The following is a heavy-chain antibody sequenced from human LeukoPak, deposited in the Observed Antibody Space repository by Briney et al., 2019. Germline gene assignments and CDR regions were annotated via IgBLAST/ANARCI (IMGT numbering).Heavy chain of an antibody. CDR2: ISNSGSTI. J-gene: IGHJ4*02. Sequence: GGSLRLSCAASGFTFSDYYMSWIRQAPGKGLECVSYISNSGSTIYYADSVKGRFTISRDNAKNSLYLQMNSLRAEDTAVYYCARGQLTGDDELFDYWGQGTLVTVSS. V-gene: IGHV3-11*04. D-gene: IGHD7-27*01. CDR3: ARGQLTGDDELFDY. CDR1: GFTFSDYY.